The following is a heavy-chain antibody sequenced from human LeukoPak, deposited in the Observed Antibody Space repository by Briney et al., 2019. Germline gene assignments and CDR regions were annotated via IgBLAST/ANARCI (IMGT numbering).Heavy chain of an antibody. CDR3: ARGQDYDYVWGSYTN. J-gene: IGHJ4*02. Sequence: GGSLRFSCAASRFTFSSYEMNWVRQAPRKGLEWVSDISSSGSTIYYADSVKGRFTISRDNAKNSLYLQMNSLRAEDTAVYYCARGQDYDYVWGSYTNWGQGTLVTVSS. CDR1: RFTFSSYE. CDR2: ISSSGSTI. V-gene: IGHV3-48*03. D-gene: IGHD3-16*01.